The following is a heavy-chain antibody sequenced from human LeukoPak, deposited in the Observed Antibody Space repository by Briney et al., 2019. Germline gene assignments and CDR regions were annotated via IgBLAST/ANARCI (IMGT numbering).Heavy chain of an antibody. CDR2: IYHGDSDT. J-gene: IGHJ4*02. D-gene: IGHD1-26*01. V-gene: IGHV5-51*01. CDR1: GYSFTSYW. Sequence: GESLKISCKGSGYSFTSYWIGWVRQMPGKGLEWMGIIYHGDSDTRYSPSFQGQVTISADKSISTAYLQWSSLKASDTAMYYCARNQLVGATRSPFDYWGQGTLVTVSS. CDR3: ARNQLVGATRSPFDY.